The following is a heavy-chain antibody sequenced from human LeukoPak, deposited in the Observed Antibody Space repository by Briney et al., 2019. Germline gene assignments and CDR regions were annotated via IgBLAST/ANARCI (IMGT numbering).Heavy chain of an antibody. J-gene: IGHJ6*03. V-gene: IGHV3-30*18. CDR1: GFTFSSCG. CDR2: ISYDGSNK. CDR3: AKMGATHYYCYYMDV. Sequence: PGGSLRLSCAASGFTFSSCGMHWVRQAPGKGLEWVAVISYDGSNKYYADSVKGRFTISRDNSKNTLYLQMNSLRAEDTAVYYCAKMGATHYYCYYMDVWGKGTTVTISS. D-gene: IGHD1-26*01.